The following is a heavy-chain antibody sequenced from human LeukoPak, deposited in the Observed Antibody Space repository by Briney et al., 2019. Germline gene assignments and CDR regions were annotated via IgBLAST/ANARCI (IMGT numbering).Heavy chain of an antibody. CDR3: ARGRRFWGADY. V-gene: IGHV1-8*02. Sequence: ASVKVSCKSSGYTFTSYDINWVRPATGQGLEWMGWMNPDSGNTGYAQKFPGRIAMTRNTSIGTAYMELSSLRSEDTAVYYCARGRRFWGADYWGQGTLVIVSS. J-gene: IGHJ4*02. D-gene: IGHD3-16*01. CDR1: GYTFTSYD. CDR2: MNPDSGNT.